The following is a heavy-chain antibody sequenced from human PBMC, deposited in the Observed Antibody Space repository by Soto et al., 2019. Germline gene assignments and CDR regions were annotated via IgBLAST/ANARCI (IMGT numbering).Heavy chain of an antibody. CDR2: ISGNGEII. J-gene: IGHJ6*02. CDR1: GFTFSDYY. CDR3: ARDYYRYNSGYGFSMDV. D-gene: IGHD5-12*01. V-gene: IGHV3-11*04. Sequence: PGGSLRLSCAASGFTFSDYYIHWIRRAPGKGLEWISYISGNGEIIQYAASARGRFTISRDNAENTLYLQMNSLRAEDTAVYYCARDYYRYNSGYGFSMDVWGQGTTVTVSS.